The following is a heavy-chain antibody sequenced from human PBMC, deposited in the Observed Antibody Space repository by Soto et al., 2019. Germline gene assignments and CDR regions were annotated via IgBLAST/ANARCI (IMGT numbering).Heavy chain of an antibody. J-gene: IGHJ4*02. D-gene: IGHD3-3*02. CDR1: GYSFTSYW. V-gene: IGHV5-10-1*01. CDR2: IDPSDSYT. Sequence: GESLKISCKGSGYSFTSYWISWVRQMPGKGLEWMGRIDPSDSYTNYSPSFQGHVTISADKSISTAYLQWSSLKASATAIYFCARRRGAVLAGDFSFDYWGQGTLVTVSS. CDR3: ARRRGAVLAGDFSFDY.